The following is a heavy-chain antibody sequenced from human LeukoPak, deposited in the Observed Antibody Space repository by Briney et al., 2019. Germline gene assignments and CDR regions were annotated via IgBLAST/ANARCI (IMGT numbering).Heavy chain of an antibody. J-gene: IGHJ6*02. Sequence: GGSLRLSCAASGLTFSSHWMHWVRQAPGKGLMWVSRIKSDGSSTTYADSVKGRFTISRDNAKNTLYLQMNSLRAEDTAVYYCSRDSLSSCGGDCYSGLDVWGQGTTVTVSS. CDR3: SRDSLSSCGGDCYSGLDV. V-gene: IGHV3-74*01. CDR2: IKSDGSST. D-gene: IGHD2-21*02. CDR1: GLTFSSHW.